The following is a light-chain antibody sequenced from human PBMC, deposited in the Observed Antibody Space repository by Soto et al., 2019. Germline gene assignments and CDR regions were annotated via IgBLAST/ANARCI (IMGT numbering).Light chain of an antibody. CDR2: AAS. V-gene: IGKV3-20*01. CDR3: QQQGT. J-gene: IGKJ2*01. Sequence: EIVLTQSPGMLSLSPGERATVSFRASRSLSSSYVVWYQQKPGQAPRLLIYAASRRATGIPDRFSGSGSATEYTLTISRLEPEDFAVYYCQQQGTFGQGTKLEIK. CDR1: RSLSSSY.